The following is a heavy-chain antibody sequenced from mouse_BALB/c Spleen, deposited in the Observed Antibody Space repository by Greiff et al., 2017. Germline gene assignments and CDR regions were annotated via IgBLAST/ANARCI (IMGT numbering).Heavy chain of an antibody. V-gene: IGHV2-9*02. D-gene: IGHD4-1*01. CDR3: ARGAILTGSYFDY. CDR2: IWAGGST. J-gene: IGHJ2*01. CDR1: GFSLTSYG. Sequence: QVQLKESGPGLVAPSQSLSITCTVSGFSLTSYGVHWVRQPPGKGLEWLGVIWAGGSTNYNSALMSRLSISKDNSKSQVFLKMNSLQTDDTAMYYCARGAILTGSYFDYWGQGTTLTVSS.